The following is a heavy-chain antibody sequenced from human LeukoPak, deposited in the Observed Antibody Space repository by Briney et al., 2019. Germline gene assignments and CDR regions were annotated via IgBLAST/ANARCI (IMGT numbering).Heavy chain of an antibody. CDR2: ISWNSGSI. Sequence: AGGSLRLSCAASGFTFDDYAMHWVRQAPGKGLEWVSGISWNSGSIGYADSVKGRFTISRDNAKNSLYLQMNSLRAEDTAVYYCARARSGDSSSYYYYYYYMDVWGKGTTVTVSS. J-gene: IGHJ6*03. CDR1: GFTFDDYA. D-gene: IGHD6-13*01. V-gene: IGHV3-9*01. CDR3: ARARSGDSSSYYYYYYYMDV.